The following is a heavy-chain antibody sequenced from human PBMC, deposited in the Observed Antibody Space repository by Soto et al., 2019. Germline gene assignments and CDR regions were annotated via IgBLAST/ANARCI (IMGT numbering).Heavy chain of an antibody. CDR1: GYTFTSYA. CDR3: ATSGYYYYGMGV. V-gene: IGHV1-3*01. J-gene: IGHJ6*02. D-gene: IGHD1-26*01. CDR2: INAGNGNT. Sequence: QVQLVQSGAEVKKPGASVKVSCKASGYTFTSYAMHWVRQAPGQRLEWMGWINAGNGNTKYSQKFQGRVTITRDTPASTAYMELRSLRYEETAVYDCATSGYYYYGMGVWGQGTTVTVSS.